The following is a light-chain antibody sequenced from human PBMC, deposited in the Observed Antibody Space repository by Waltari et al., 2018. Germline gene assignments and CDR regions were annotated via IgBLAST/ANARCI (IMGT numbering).Light chain of an antibody. CDR2: GAS. Sequence: DIEMTQSRSSLSASVGDRVTITCRASQSVSNSLNWYQQKPGKAPKLLIFGASNLHSGVAAKFSGSGSGTDFTLTISRLEPEDFAVYYCEQYGSSLWTFGQGTKVEIK. V-gene: IGKV1-39*01. CDR3: EQYGSSLWT. CDR1: QSVSNS. J-gene: IGKJ1*01.